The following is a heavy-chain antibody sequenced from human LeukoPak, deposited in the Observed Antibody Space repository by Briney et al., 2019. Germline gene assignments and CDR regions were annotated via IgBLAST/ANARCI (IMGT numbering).Heavy chain of an antibody. V-gene: IGHV3-53*01. J-gene: IGHJ4*02. CDR2: IYSGGST. CDR1: GFTVSSNY. CDR3: AKKSVPNTPPTFDY. Sequence: GGSLRLSCAASGFTVSSNYMSWVRQAPGKGLEWVSVIYSGGSTYYADSVKGRFTISRDNSMNTLYLQMNSLRAEDTAVYYCAKKSVPNTPPTFDYWGQGALVTVSS. D-gene: IGHD2-8*01.